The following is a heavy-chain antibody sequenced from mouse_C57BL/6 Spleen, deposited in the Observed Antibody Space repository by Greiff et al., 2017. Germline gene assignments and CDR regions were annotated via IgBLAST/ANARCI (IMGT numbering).Heavy chain of an antibody. D-gene: IGHD2-3*01. J-gene: IGHJ2*01. Sequence: EVQLVESGGGLVKPGGSLKLSCAASGFTFSSYAMSWVRQTPEKRLEWVATISDGGSYTYYPDNVKGRFTISRDNAKNNLYLQMSHLKSEDTAMYYCARASGIYDGYPYYFDYWGQGTTLTVSS. CDR3: ARASGIYDGYPYYFDY. CDR2: ISDGGSYT. CDR1: GFTFSSYA. V-gene: IGHV5-4*01.